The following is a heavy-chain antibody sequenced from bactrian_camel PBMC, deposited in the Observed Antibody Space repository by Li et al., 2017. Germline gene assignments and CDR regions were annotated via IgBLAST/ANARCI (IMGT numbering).Heavy chain of an antibody. CDR3: AATRSYGGSCGPSPDH. J-gene: IGHJ4*01. V-gene: IGHV3S53*01. CDR2: ITNDGST. CDR1: GSTSSLYY. D-gene: IGHD6*01. Sequence: HVQLVESGGGSVQAGGSLRLSCAASGSTSSLYYMGWIRQAPGKEREGVAAITNDGSTTYVDSVKGRFTISHGNAKNTVNLQMNSLKPEDTALYICAATRSYGGSCGPSPDHWGQGTQVTVSS.